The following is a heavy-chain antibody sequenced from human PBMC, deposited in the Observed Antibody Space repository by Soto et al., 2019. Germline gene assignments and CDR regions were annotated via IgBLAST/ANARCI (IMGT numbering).Heavy chain of an antibody. D-gene: IGHD2-2*01. CDR2: ISAYNGNT. CDR3: ARGPYCSSTSCYRPYYGIDV. J-gene: IGHJ6*02. V-gene: IGHV1-18*01. Sequence: QVQLVQSGAEVKKPGAAVKVSCKASGYTFTSYGLSWVRQAPGQGLEWLGWISAYNGNTNYAQKLQGRVTLTTDTSTSTAYMELRSLRSDDTAVYYCARGPYCSSTSCYRPYYGIDVWGQGTTVTVSS. CDR1: GYTFTSYG.